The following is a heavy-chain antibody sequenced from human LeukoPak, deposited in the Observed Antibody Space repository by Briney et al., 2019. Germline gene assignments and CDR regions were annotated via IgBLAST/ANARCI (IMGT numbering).Heavy chain of an antibody. J-gene: IGHJ4*02. V-gene: IGHV3-21*01. CDR1: GFTFSSYS. Sequence: GGSLRLSCAVSGFTFSSYSMNWVRQAPGKGLEWVSCISSSSSYIYYADSVKGRFTISRDNAKNSLYLQMNSLRAEDTAVYYCARDHGYDYVWGSYRYYYFDYWGQGTLVTVSS. D-gene: IGHD3-16*02. CDR3: ARDHGYDYVWGSYRYYYFDY. CDR2: ISSSSSYI.